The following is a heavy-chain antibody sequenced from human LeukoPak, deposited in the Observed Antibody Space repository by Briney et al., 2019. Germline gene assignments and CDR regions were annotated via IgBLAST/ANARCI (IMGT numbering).Heavy chain of an antibody. D-gene: IGHD3-10*01. CDR2: ISSSSSYI. CDR1: EFTFSGYS. Sequence: GGSLRLSCEASEFTFSGYSMNWVRQAPGKGLEWVSSISSSSSYIYYADSVKGRFTISRDNAKNSLYLQMNSLRAEDTAVYYCARQNGHNSGDYWGQGTLVTVSS. CDR3: ARQNGHNSGDY. V-gene: IGHV3-21*01. J-gene: IGHJ4*02.